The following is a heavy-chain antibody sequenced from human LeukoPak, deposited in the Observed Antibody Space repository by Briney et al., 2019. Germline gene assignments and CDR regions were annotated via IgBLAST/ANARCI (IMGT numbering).Heavy chain of an antibody. CDR3: AREAAAGANFDY. J-gene: IGHJ4*02. CDR2: IYYSGST. V-gene: IGHV4-31*03. Sequence: PSETLSLTCTVSGGSISSGGYSWSWFRQHPGKGLEWIGYIYYSGSTYYNPSLKSRVTISVDTSKNQFSLKLSSVTAADTAVYYCAREAAAGANFDYWGQGTLVTVSS. D-gene: IGHD6-13*01. CDR1: GGSISSGGYS.